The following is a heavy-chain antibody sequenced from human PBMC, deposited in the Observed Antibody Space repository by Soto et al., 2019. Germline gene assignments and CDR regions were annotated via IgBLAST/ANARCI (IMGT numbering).Heavy chain of an antibody. Sequence: QVQLVESGGGVVQPGTSLRLSCVASGFGFNFFGIHWVRQAPGKGLEWVAGISGDASRIYYADDLKGRVTISRVNSENTLYLQMNSLRPEDTALYYCARDGDAGWFVMDVWGQGTTATV. J-gene: IGHJ6*02. CDR1: GFGFNFFG. D-gene: IGHD3-10*01. V-gene: IGHV3-30*03. CDR2: ISGDASRI. CDR3: ARDGDAGWFVMDV.